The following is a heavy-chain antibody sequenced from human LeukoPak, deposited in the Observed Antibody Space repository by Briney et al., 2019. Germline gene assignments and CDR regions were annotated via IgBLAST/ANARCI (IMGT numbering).Heavy chain of an antibody. Sequence: ASVKVSCKASGYTFTGYYMHWVRQAPGQGLEWMGRINPNSCGTNYAQQFQGRVTMTRDTSISTAYMELSRLRSDDTAVYYCARATQQPEYYYYYMDVWGKGTTVTVSS. CDR3: ARATQQPEYYYYYMDV. D-gene: IGHD6-13*01. V-gene: IGHV1-2*06. J-gene: IGHJ6*03. CDR1: GYTFTGYY. CDR2: INPNSCGT.